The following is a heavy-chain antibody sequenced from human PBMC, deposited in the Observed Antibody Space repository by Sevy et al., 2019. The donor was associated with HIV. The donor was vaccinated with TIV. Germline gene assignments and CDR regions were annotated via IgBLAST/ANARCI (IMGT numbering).Heavy chain of an antibody. J-gene: IGHJ6*03. CDR3: AKGLGERGYYYYYMDV. D-gene: IGHD1-26*01. V-gene: IGHV3-33*06. CDR1: GFTFSSYG. CDR2: IWYDGSNK. Sequence: GGSLRLSCAASGFTFSSYGMHWVRQAPGKGLEWVALIWYDGSNKYYADSVKGRFTISRDNSKNTLYLQMNRLRAEDTAVYYCAKGLGERGYYYYYMDVWGKGTTVTVSS.